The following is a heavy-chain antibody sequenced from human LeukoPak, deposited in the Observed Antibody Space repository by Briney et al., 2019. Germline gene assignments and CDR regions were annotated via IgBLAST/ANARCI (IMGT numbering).Heavy chain of an antibody. CDR3: ARDAYDSSGYYYCFDY. J-gene: IGHJ4*02. V-gene: IGHV3-48*03. CDR1: GFTFSSYE. CDR2: ISSSGSTI. Sequence: PGGSLRLSCAASGFTFSSYEMNWVRQAPGKGLEWVSYISSSGSTIYYADSVKGRFTISRDNAKNSLYLQMNSLSAEDTAVYYCARDAYDSSGYYYCFDYWGQGTLVTVSS. D-gene: IGHD3-22*01.